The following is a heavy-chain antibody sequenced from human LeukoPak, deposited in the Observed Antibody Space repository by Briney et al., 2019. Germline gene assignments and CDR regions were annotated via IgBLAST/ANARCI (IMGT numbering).Heavy chain of an antibody. Sequence: PSGTLSVTCAVSGASISSSNWWTWVRQTPGKGLEWIGEIYHSGTTNYNPSLKRRVSISIDKSKNQFSLKLSSVSAADTAVYYCARGDLLLFYYYYMDVWGKGTTVTISS. J-gene: IGHJ6*03. V-gene: IGHV4-4*02. CDR2: IYHSGTT. CDR3: ARGDLLLFYYYYMDV. CDR1: GASISSSNW. D-gene: IGHD3-10*01.